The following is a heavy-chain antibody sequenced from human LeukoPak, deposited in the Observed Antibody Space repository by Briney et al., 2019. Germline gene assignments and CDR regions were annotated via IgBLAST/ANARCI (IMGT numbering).Heavy chain of an antibody. Sequence: ASVKVSCKASGYTFTSYYMHWVRQAPGQGLERMGIINPSGGSTSYAQKFQGRVTMTRDTSTSTVYMELSSLRSEDTAVYYCARDPLQVRGYSYGFFDYWGQGTLVTVSS. CDR1: GYTFTSYY. CDR3: ARDPLQVRGYSYGFFDY. D-gene: IGHD5-18*01. V-gene: IGHV1-46*01. CDR2: INPSGGST. J-gene: IGHJ4*02.